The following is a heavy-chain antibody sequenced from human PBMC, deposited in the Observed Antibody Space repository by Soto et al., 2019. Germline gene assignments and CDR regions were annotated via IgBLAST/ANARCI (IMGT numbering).Heavy chain of an antibody. CDR2: ISWNSGSI. CDR3: AKAGGFSGYYGMDV. D-gene: IGHD3-10*01. CDR1: GFTFDDYA. Sequence: EVQLVESGGGLVQPGRSLRLSCAASGFTFDDYAMHWVRQAPGKGLEWVSGISWNSGSIGYADSVKGRFTISRDNAKNSLYLQMNSLRAEDTTLYYCAKAGGFSGYYGMDVWGQGTTVTVSS. J-gene: IGHJ6*02. V-gene: IGHV3-9*01.